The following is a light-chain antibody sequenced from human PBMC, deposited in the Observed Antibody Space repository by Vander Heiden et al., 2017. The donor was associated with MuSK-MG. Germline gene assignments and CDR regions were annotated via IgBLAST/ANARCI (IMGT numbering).Light chain of an antibody. Sequence: DIKMPQPPSSLSASVGDRVTITCRASQGISNYLAWYQQKPGKVPKLLIYAASTLQSGVPSRFSGSGSGTDFTLTISSLQPEDVATYYCQKDNSAPFTFGRGTKVEIK. CDR3: QKDNSAPFT. J-gene: IGKJ4*01. V-gene: IGKV1-27*01. CDR1: QGISNY. CDR2: AAS.